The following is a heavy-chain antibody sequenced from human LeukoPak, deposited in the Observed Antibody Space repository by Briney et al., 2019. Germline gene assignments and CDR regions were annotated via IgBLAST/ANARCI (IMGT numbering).Heavy chain of an antibody. CDR2: IYHSGST. CDR1: GYSISSGYY. D-gene: IGHD3-10*01. J-gene: IGHJ4*02. V-gene: IGHV4-38-2*02. Sequence: PSETLSLTWTVAGYSISSGYYWGWIRQPPGKGREWIGSIYHSGSTYYNPSLKSRVTISVDTSKNQFSLKLSSVTAADTAVYYCVRGLTGYSYFFDYWGQGALVTVSS. CDR3: VRGLTGYSYFFDY.